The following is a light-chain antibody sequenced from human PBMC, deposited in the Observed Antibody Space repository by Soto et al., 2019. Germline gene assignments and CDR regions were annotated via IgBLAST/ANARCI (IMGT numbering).Light chain of an antibody. Sequence: QSVLTQPPSASGTPGQRGTISCSGRSSNIGSSTVHWFQQLPGTAPKLLIHRSDQRPSGVPDRFSGSKSGTSASLAISGLQSEDEADYYCAAWDEALNGHVFGTGTKLTVL. V-gene: IGLV1-44*01. CDR2: RSD. J-gene: IGLJ1*01. CDR3: AAWDEALNGHV. CDR1: SSNIGSST.